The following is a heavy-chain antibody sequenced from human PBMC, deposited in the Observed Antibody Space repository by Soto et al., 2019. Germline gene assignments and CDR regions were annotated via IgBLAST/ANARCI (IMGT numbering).Heavy chain of an antibody. CDR1: GFTFDVYA. CDR2: INYNSGSV. J-gene: IGHJ4*02. Sequence: EVQLVESGGGWVQPGRSLRLSCAASGFTFDVYAMHWVRQAPGKGLEWVSGINYNSGSVGYADSVKGRFTISRDNAKNSLHLQMNSLGGEETAVYYCAKDISLRGWVYLVVEYWGQGTLVTVSP. CDR3: AKDISLRGWVYLVVEY. V-gene: IGHV3-9*01. D-gene: IGHD6-13*01.